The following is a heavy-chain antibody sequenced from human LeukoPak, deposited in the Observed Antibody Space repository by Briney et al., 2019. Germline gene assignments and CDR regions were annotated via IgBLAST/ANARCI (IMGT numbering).Heavy chain of an antibody. V-gene: IGHV4-31*03. CDR3: ARQDRSSWYRGYYYYGMDV. J-gene: IGHJ6*02. CDR2: IYYSGST. D-gene: IGHD6-13*01. Sequence: SETLSLTCTVSGGSISSGGYYWSWIRQHPGKGLEWIGYIYYSGSTYYNPSLKSRVTISVDTSKNQFSLKLSSVTAADTAVYYCARQDRSSWYRGYYYYGMDVWGQGTTVTVSS. CDR1: GGSISSGGYY.